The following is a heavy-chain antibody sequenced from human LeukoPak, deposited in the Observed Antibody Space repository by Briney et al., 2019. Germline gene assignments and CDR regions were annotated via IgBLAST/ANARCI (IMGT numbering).Heavy chain of an antibody. CDR2: IKQDGSEK. D-gene: IGHD6-19*01. CDR1: GFSFSGYW. Sequence: PGGSLRLSCAASGFSFSGYWMSWVRQAPGKGLEWVANIKQDGSEKYYVDSMKGRFTISRDNAKNSLYLQMNSLRAEDTAVYYCASGSGWPILDYWAREPWSPSPQ. J-gene: IGHJ4*02. V-gene: IGHV3-7*01. CDR3: ASGSGWPILDY.